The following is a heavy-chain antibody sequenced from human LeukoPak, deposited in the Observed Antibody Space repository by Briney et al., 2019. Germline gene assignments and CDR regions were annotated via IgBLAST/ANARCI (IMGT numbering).Heavy chain of an antibody. V-gene: IGHV4-59*08. CDR2: VYYTGST. CDR1: GGSICNYY. CDR3: ARRRGSQLYYFDY. J-gene: IGHJ4*02. D-gene: IGHD1-26*01. Sequence: SETLSLTCTVSGGSICNYYWTWLRQPPGKGLEWIGYVYYTGSTNYNPSLKSRVTISLDTSKNQFSLKLSSVTAADTAVYYCARRRGSQLYYFDYWGQGTLVTVSS.